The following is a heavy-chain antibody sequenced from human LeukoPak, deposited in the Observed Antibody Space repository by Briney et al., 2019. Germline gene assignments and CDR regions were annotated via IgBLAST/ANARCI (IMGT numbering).Heavy chain of an antibody. V-gene: IGHV3-23*01. J-gene: IGHJ4*02. CDR3: AKGDGYYFGFDY. Sequence: RGSLRLSCAASGFTFSSYAMSWVRQAPGKGLEWVSAISGSGGSTYYADSVKGRFTISRDNSKNTLYLQMNSLRAEDTAVYYCAKGDGYYFGFDYWGQGTLVTVSS. D-gene: IGHD5-24*01. CDR1: GFTFSSYA. CDR2: ISGSGGST.